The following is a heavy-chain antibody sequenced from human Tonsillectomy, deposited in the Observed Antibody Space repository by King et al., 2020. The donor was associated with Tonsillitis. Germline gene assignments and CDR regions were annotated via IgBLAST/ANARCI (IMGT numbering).Heavy chain of an antibody. CDR3: AKDMYYDILTGYSAFDI. D-gene: IGHD3-9*01. Sequence: VQLVESGGGLVQPGGSLRLSCAASGFTFSSYAMSWVRQAPGKGLEWVSLIYGGGSSTYYADSVKGRFTISRDNSRNTLYLQMNSLRAEDTAVYYCAKDMYYDILTGYSAFDIWGQGTMDTVSS. CDR2: IYGGGSST. J-gene: IGHJ3*02. CDR1: GFTFSSYA. V-gene: IGHV3-23*03.